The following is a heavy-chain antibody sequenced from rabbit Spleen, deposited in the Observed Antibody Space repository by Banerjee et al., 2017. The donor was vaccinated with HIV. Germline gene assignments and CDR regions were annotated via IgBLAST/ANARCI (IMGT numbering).Heavy chain of an antibody. D-gene: IGHD1-1*01. J-gene: IGHJ4*01. CDR3: ARDPNYASGHYIYSF. CDR1: GFSFSSDYD. Sequence: QSLEESGGGLVKPGASLTLTCTASGFSFSSDYDMCWVRQATGKGLEWIGTIWTGSTSITWYASWALGRFTISKTSSTTVTLQLNSLTAADTATYFCARDPNYASGHYIYSFWGQGTLVTVS. CDR2: IWTGSTSIT. V-gene: IGHV1S40*01.